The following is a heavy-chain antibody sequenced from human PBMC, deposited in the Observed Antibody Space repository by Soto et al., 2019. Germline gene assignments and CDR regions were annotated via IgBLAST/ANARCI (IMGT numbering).Heavy chain of an antibody. D-gene: IGHD5-12*01. CDR1: GFTFSDYY. J-gene: IGHJ6*02. CDR3: ARDRGGYDRLYYYHGMDV. CDR2: ISSSSGST. Sequence: GGSLRLSCAASGFTFSDYYMSWIRQAPGKGLECIPYISSSSGSTNYADSVKGRFTISRDNAKNSLYLQMSSLRAEDTAVYYCARDRGGYDRLYYYHGMDVWGQGTTVTVSS. V-gene: IGHV3-11*06.